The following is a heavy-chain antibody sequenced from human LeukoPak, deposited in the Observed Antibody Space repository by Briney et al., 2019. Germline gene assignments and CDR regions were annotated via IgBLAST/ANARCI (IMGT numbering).Heavy chain of an antibody. D-gene: IGHD3-3*01. V-gene: IGHV4-59*12. Sequence: SETLSLTCTVSGGSISSYYWNWIRQPPGKGLEWIGYIFYSGRTSYNPSLKSRVTLSVDTSKNWFSLKLKSVTAADTAVYYCARTRHYDNCFDPWGRGTLVTVSS. J-gene: IGHJ5*02. CDR3: ARTRHYDNCFDP. CDR1: GGSISSYY. CDR2: IFYSGRT.